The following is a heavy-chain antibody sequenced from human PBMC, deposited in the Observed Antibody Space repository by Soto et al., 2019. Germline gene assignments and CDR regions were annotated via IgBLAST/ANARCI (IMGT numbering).Heavy chain of an antibody. J-gene: IGHJ4*02. CDR3: AKDVVRGVIPPCLDY. Sequence: PGGSLRLSCAASGFTFSSYSMNWVRQAPGKGLEWVSYISSSSSTIYYADSVKGRFTISRDNAKNSLYLQMNSLRDEDTAVYYCAKDVVRGVIPPCLDYWGQGTLVPVSS. V-gene: IGHV3-48*02. D-gene: IGHD3-10*01. CDR1: GFTFSSYS. CDR2: ISSSSSTI.